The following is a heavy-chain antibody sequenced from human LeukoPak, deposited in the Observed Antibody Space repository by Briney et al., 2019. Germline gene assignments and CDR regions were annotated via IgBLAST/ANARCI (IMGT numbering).Heavy chain of an antibody. V-gene: IGHV1-2*02. CDR1: GYTFTGYY. CDR3: ARPGGGYSYGLVNY. D-gene: IGHD5-18*01. Sequence: GASVKVSCKASGYTFTGYYMHWVRQAPGQGLEWVGWINPNSGGTNYAQKFQGRVTMTRDTSISTAYMELSRLRSDDTAVYYCARPGGGYSYGLVNYWDQGTLVTVSS. J-gene: IGHJ4*02. CDR2: INPNSGGT.